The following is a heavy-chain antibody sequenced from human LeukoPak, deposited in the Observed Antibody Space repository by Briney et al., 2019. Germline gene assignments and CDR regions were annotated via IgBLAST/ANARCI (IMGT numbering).Heavy chain of an antibody. J-gene: IGHJ4*02. Sequence: GGSLRLSCAASGFTFSSYWMHWVRHAPGKGLVWVSRINSDGSSTSYADSVKGRFTISRDNAKNTLYLQMNSLRAEDTAVYYCARDQYSSSMAVDYWGQGTLVTVSS. D-gene: IGHD6-6*01. CDR2: INSDGSST. CDR1: GFTFSSYW. CDR3: ARDQYSSSMAVDY. V-gene: IGHV3-74*01.